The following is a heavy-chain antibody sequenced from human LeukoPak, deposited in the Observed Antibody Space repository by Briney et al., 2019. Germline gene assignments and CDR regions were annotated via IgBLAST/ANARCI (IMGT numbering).Heavy chain of an antibody. CDR2: IYTSGST. CDR3: ARVGASYGYIFDY. V-gene: IGHV4-61*02. J-gene: IGHJ4*02. CDR1: GGSISSGSYY. D-gene: IGHD5-18*01. Sequence: SETLSLTCTVSGGSISSGSYYWSWIRQPAGKGLEWIGRIYTSGSTNYNPSLKSRVTISVDTSKNQFSLKLSSVTAADTAVYYCARVGASYGYIFDYWGQGTLVTVSS.